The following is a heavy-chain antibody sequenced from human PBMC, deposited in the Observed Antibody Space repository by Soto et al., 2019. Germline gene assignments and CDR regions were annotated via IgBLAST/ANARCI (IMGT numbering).Heavy chain of an antibody. D-gene: IGHD3-3*01. CDR3: ARGDRSGYYF. J-gene: IGHJ4*02. Sequence: SETLSLTCAVYGGSFSGYYWSWIRQPPGKGLEWIGEINHSGSTNYNPSLKSRVTISVDTSKNQFSLKLSSVTAADMAVYYCARGDRSGYYFWGQGTLVTDSS. V-gene: IGHV4-34*01. CDR2: INHSGST. CDR1: GGSFSGYY.